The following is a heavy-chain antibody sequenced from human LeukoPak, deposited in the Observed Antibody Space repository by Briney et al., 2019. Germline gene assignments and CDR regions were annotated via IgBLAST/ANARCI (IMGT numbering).Heavy chain of an antibody. J-gene: IGHJ6*03. Sequence: PGGTLRLSCAASGFSFSSHGMSWVRQAPGKGLEWVSGINWNGGSTGYADSVKGRFTISRDNAKNSLYLQMNSLRAEDTALYYCARSDGDYYYYYYMDVWGKGTTVTVSS. V-gene: IGHV3-20*04. D-gene: IGHD4-17*01. CDR3: ARSDGDYYYYYYMDV. CDR1: GFSFSSHG. CDR2: INWNGGST.